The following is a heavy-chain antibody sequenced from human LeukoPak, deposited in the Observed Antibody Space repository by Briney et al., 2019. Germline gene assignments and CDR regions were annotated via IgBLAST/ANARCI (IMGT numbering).Heavy chain of an antibody. D-gene: IGHD3-9*01. V-gene: IGHV1-46*01. Sequence: ASVKVSCKSSGYTFTSYYMHWVRQAPGQGLEGMGIINHSGGSTSYAQKFQGRVTMTRDMSKSTVYMELSSLRSEDTAVYYCARDKRSYDILTGSASNYIDYWGQGTLVTVSS. CDR2: INHSGGST. CDR3: ARDKRSYDILTGSASNYIDY. J-gene: IGHJ4*02. CDR1: GYTFTSYY.